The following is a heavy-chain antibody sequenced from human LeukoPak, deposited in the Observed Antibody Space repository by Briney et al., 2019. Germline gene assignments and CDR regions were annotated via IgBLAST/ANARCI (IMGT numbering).Heavy chain of an antibody. CDR3: ARDGSSGWYWVDY. Sequence: QPGRSLRLSCAASGFTFSSYGMHWVREAPGKGLEWVAVIWYDGSNKYYADSVKGRFTISRDNSKNTLYLQMNSLRAEDTAVYYCARDGSSGWYWVDYRGQGTLVTVSS. J-gene: IGHJ4*02. D-gene: IGHD6-19*01. CDR1: GFTFSSYG. CDR2: IWYDGSNK. V-gene: IGHV3-33*01.